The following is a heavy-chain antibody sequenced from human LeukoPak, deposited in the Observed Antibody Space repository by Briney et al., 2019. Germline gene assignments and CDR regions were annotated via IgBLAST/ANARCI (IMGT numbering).Heavy chain of an antibody. CDR3: GVSRLLLGLDY. V-gene: IGHV6-1*01. CDR1: GDSVSSNSVA. Sequence: SQTLSLTCAISGDSVSSNSVAWNWIRQSPSRGLEWLGRTYYRSKWYSDYAVSVKRRITINPDTSKNQFSLQLNSVTPEDTAVYYCGVSRLLLGLDYWGQGTLVTVSS. D-gene: IGHD2-15*01. CDR2: TYYRSKWYS. J-gene: IGHJ4*02.